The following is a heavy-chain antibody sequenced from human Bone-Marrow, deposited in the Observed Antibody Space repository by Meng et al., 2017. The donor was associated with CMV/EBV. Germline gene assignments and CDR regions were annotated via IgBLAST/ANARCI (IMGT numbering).Heavy chain of an antibody. CDR2: ITHSGST. J-gene: IGHJ4*02. CDR1: GAPFMGD. Sequence: QVNLQQGGEGLLKPSETLSLPCGVYGAPFMGDWSWGRQPPGKGLEWIGEITHSGSTNYNVSLKSRVTISIDTSKNQFSLKLSSVTATDTAVYYCAPGFRSWSGSYSSWGQGTQVTVSS. D-gene: IGHD1-26*01. V-gene: IGHV4-34*01. CDR3: APGFRSWSGSYSS.